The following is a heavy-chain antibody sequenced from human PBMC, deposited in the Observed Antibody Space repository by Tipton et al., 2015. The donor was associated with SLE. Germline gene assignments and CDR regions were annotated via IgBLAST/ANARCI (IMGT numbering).Heavy chain of an antibody. V-gene: IGHV3-20*04. Sequence: SLRLSCVTSGFIFDDYGMSWVRQAPGKGLEWVSGILWNDNTNYADSVKGRFTISRDKAKNSLYLQMDSLRAEDTALYYCARSYFYDSNIFGSWGQGTLVTVSS. CDR3: ARSYFYDSNIFGS. CDR1: GFIFDDYG. CDR2: ILWNDNT. D-gene: IGHD3-22*01. J-gene: IGHJ4*02.